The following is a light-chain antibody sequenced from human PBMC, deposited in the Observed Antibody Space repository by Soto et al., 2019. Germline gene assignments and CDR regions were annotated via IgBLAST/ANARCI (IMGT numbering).Light chain of an antibody. J-gene: IGKJ1*01. CDR3: QQYGSSGT. CDR1: QSISDT. CDR2: GAS. Sequence: EIVMTQSPATLSVSPGGRATLSCRASQSISDTLAWYQQKPGQAPRLLIHGASNRATGIPDRFSGSGSGTDFTLTISRLEPEDFAVYYCQQYGSSGTFGQGTKVDIK. V-gene: IGKV3-20*01.